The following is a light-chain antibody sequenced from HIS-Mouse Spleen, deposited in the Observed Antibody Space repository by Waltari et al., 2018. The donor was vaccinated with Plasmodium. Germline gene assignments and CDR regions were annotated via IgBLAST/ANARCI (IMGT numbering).Light chain of an antibody. CDR3: YSTDSSGNHRV. CDR1: ALPKKY. CDR2: EDS. J-gene: IGLJ3*02. V-gene: IGLV3-10*01. Sequence: TPPTPVSVSPGPTDRVPRHWDALPKKYVFWYQQKSDQAPVLVIYEDSKRPSGLPERFSGSSSGTMATLTISGAQVEDEADYYCYSTDSSGNHRVFGGGTKLTVL.